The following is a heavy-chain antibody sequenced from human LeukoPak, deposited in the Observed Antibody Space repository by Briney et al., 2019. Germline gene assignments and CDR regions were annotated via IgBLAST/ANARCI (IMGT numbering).Heavy chain of an antibody. CDR2: IYYSGNT. J-gene: IGHJ4*02. CDR1: GDSISSSSSY. V-gene: IGHV4-39*01. CDR3: ARHQFRESVLRYFDWLSHPDY. D-gene: IGHD3-9*01. Sequence: SETLSLTCTVSGDSISSSSSYWGWIRQPPGKGLEWIASIYYSGNTYYNTSLKSRVTISVDTSKNQFSLKLNSVTAADTAVYYCARHQFRESVLRYFDWLSHPDYWGQGTLVTVSS.